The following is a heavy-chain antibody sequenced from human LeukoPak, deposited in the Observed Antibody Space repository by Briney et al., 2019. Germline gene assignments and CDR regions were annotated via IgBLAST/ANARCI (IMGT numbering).Heavy chain of an antibody. J-gene: IGHJ4*02. CDR1: GGSFSGYY. D-gene: IGHD3-10*01. V-gene: IGHV4-34*01. CDR3: ARRRLPWFGELPDFDY. Sequence: PSETLSLTCAVYGGSFSGYYWSWIRQPPGKGLEWIGEINHSGSTNYNPSLKSRVTISVDTSKNQFSLKLSSVAAADTAVYYCARRRLPWFGELPDFDYWGQGTLVTVSS. CDR2: INHSGST.